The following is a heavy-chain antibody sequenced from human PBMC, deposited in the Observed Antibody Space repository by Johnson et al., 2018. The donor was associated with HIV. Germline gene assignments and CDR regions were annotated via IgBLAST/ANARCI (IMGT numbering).Heavy chain of an antibody. Sequence: VQLMESGGGVVQPGRSLKLSCAASGFTFSGSAMHWVRQASGKGLEWVGRIRSKANSYATAYAASVKGRFTISRDDSKNTAFLQMNSLRAEDTAVYYCARACRDGYTCDAFDIWGQGTMVTVSS. CDR1: GFTFSGSA. J-gene: IGHJ3*02. V-gene: IGHV3-73*01. CDR2: IRSKANSYAT. CDR3: ARACRDGYTCDAFDI. D-gene: IGHD5-24*01.